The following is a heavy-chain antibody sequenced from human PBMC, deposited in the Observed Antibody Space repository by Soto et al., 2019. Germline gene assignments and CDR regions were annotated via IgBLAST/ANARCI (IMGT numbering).Heavy chain of an antibody. CDR2: ISSSGSTI. Sequence: GGSLRLSCAASGFTFSDYYMSWIRQAPGKGLEWVSYISSSGSTIYYADSVKGRFTISRDNAKNSLYLQMNSLRAEDTAVYYCARGQDYDFWSGYYPEPVFDYWGQGTLVTVSS. J-gene: IGHJ4*02. CDR3: ARGQDYDFWSGYYPEPVFDY. D-gene: IGHD3-3*01. V-gene: IGHV3-11*01. CDR1: GFTFSDYY.